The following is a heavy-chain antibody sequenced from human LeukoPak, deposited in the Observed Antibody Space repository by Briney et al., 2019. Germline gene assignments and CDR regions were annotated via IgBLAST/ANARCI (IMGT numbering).Heavy chain of an antibody. CDR2: ISYIWST. CDR3: ARDLVTVTKGFDI. Sequence: SETLSLTCAVSDDSFSSHYWTWIRQPPGKGLEGIGYISYIWSTNYNPSLKSRVTISIDTSKNQFSLKLRSVTAADTAVYYCARDLVTVTKGFDIWGQGTMVSVSS. D-gene: IGHD4-17*01. CDR1: DDSFSSHY. V-gene: IGHV4-59*11. J-gene: IGHJ3*02.